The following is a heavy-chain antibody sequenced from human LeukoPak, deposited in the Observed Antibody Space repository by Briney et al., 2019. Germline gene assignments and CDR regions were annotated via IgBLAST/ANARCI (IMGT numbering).Heavy chain of an antibody. CDR1: GFTFSSYS. CDR2: ISSSSSYI. Sequence: GGSLRLSCAASGFTFSSYSMNWVRQAPGKGLEWVSSISSSSSYIYYADSVKGRFTISRDNAKNSLYLQMTSLRADDTAIYYCVRGQTSLDNWFDPWGQGTLVIVSS. CDR3: VRGQTSLDNWFDP. V-gene: IGHV3-21*01. J-gene: IGHJ5*02.